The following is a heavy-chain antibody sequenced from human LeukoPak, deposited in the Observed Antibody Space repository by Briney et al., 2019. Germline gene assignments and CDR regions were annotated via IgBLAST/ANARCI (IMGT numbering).Heavy chain of an antibody. V-gene: IGHV3-74*01. J-gene: IGHJ4*02. Sequence: GGSLRLPCAASGFTFRSHWMHWVRQAPGKGLVWVSLINNDGSTSSYADSVKGRFTISRDNARNTLYLQMNSVRAEDTAVYYCARGGYLGRVIDYWGQGTLVTVSS. CDR1: GFTFRSHW. CDR2: INNDGSTS. D-gene: IGHD3-16*01. CDR3: ARGGYLGRVIDY.